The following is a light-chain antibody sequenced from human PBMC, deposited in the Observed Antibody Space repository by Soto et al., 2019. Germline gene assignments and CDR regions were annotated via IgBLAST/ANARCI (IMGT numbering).Light chain of an antibody. CDR2: DAS. V-gene: IGKV1-33*01. CDR3: QQYDNLPWT. J-gene: IGKJ1*01. Sequence: DLQMTQSPSSLSESVGDRFAVTCQASQDISNYLNWYQQKPGKAPKLLIYDASNLETGVPSRFSGSGSGTDFTFTISSLKPEDIATYYCQQYDNLPWTFGQGTKVDIK. CDR1: QDISNY.